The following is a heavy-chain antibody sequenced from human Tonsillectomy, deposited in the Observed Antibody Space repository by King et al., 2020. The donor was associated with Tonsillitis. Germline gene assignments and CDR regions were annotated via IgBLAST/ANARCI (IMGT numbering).Heavy chain of an antibody. Sequence: LQLQESGPGLVKPSETLSLTCTVSGGSSSRSAYYWVWVRQTPGKGLEWLGGIYFSGRTYYNPSLKSRVTISLVTSKNQFSLKLSSVTAADTAVYYCARHWYYFDYWGQGTLVTVSS. V-gene: IGHV4-39*01. CDR2: IYFSGRT. CDR1: GGSSSRSAYY. CDR3: ARHWYYFDY. J-gene: IGHJ4*02.